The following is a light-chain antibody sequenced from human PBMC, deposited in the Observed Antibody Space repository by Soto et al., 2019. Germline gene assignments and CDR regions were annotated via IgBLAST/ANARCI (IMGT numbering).Light chain of an antibody. CDR2: DVN. V-gene: IGLV2-14*01. Sequence: QSALTQPASVSGSPGQSITLSCTGTSSDIGGYDYVSWYQRHPDKAPKLIIYDVNNRPSGVSNRFSGSKSGNTASLTISGLQAEDEAAYSCTSYASGSSHVVFGGGSKLTVL. J-gene: IGLJ2*01. CDR1: SSDIGGYDY. CDR3: TSYASGSSHVV.